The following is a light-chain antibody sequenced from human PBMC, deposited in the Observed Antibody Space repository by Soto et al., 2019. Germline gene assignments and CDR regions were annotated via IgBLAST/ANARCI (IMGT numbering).Light chain of an antibody. CDR3: QHYDSLPIT. CDR1: HSVTSDY. V-gene: IGKV3-20*01. J-gene: IGKJ5*01. CDR2: GAS. Sequence: EIVLTQSPGTLSLSPGERATLSCRASHSVTSDYVAWYQQKPGQAPRLLIYGASSRATGIPDRFSGSGYGTDFTLTSSRLEPEDFAVFYCQHYDSLPITFGQGTRLEIK.